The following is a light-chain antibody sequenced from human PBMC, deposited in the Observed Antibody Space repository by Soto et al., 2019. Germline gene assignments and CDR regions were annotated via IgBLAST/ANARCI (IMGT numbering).Light chain of an antibody. V-gene: IGKV1-8*01. CDR2: AAS. CDR1: QGISSY. J-gene: IGKJ1*01. Sequence: AIRMTQSPSSLSASPGDRVTITCRASQGISSYLAWYQQKPGKAPKLLIYAASTLQSGVPSRFSGSGSGTDFTLTISCLQSEDFATYYCQQYKMYSPWTFGQGTKVDIK. CDR3: QQYKMYSPWT.